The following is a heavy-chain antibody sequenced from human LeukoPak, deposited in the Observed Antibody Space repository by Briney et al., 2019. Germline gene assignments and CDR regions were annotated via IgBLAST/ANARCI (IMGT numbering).Heavy chain of an antibody. D-gene: IGHD6-13*01. V-gene: IGHV3-7*03. CDR2: IKQDGSEK. CDR3: ARGGGAAA. Sequence: PGGSLRLSCAASGFTVSSYWMSWVRQAPGKGLEWVANIKQDGSEKYYVDSVKGRFTISRDNAKNSLYLQMNSLRAEDTAVYYCARGGGAAAWGQGTLVTVSS. CDR1: GFTVSSYW. J-gene: IGHJ4*02.